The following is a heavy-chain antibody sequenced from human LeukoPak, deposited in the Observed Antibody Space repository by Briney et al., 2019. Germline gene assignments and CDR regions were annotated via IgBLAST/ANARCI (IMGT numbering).Heavy chain of an antibody. CDR2: ISHSGST. Sequence: SETLSPTCAVSGGSISSGGYSWSRIRQPPGKGLEWIGYISHSGSTYYNPSLKSRVTISIDRSKNQFSLKLSSVTAADTAVYYCARVKGGWFDPWGQGSLVSVSS. D-gene: IGHD3-16*01. J-gene: IGHJ5*02. CDR3: ARVKGGWFDP. V-gene: IGHV4-30-2*01. CDR1: GGSISSGGYS.